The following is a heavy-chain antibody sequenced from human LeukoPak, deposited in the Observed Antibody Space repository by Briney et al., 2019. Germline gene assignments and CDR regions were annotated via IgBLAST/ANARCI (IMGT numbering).Heavy chain of an antibody. V-gene: IGHV4-61*02. CDR2: IYSSGST. CDR3: ARDPSVGWFDP. Sequence: PSETLSLTCTVSGGSISSGSYYWSWIRQPAGKGLEWIGRIYSSGSTNYNPSLKSRVTISVDTSKNQFSLKLSSVTAADTAVYYCARDPSVGWFDPWGQGTLVTVSS. D-gene: IGHD2-15*01. CDR1: GGSISSGSYY. J-gene: IGHJ5*02.